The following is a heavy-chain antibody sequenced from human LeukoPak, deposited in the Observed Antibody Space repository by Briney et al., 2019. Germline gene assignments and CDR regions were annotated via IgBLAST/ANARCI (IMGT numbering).Heavy chain of an antibody. CDR2: IRYDGSNK. D-gene: IGHD1-26*01. CDR1: GFTFSSYG. J-gene: IGHJ4*01. Sequence: GGSLRLSCAASGFTFSSYGMHWVRQAPGKGLEWVAFIRYDGSNKYYADSVKGRFTISRDNSKNTLYLQMNSLRAKDTAVYYWAREESGAGKWELPLWGQEPWSPSPQ. V-gene: IGHV3-30*02. CDR3: AREESGAGKWELPL.